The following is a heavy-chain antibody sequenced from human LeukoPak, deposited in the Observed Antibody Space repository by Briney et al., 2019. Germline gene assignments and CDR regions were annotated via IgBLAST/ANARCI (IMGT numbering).Heavy chain of an antibody. CDR1: GFTFSSYP. J-gene: IGHJ3*02. Sequence: GGSLRLSCAASGFTFSSYPMSWVRQTPGKGLEWVSGISGSGDSTYYADSVKGRFTISRDDSKNTLYLQMNSLKTEDTAVYYCTTTIVVVITDAFDIWGQGTMVTVSS. V-gene: IGHV3-23*01. CDR2: ISGSGDST. CDR3: TTTIVVVITDAFDI. D-gene: IGHD3-22*01.